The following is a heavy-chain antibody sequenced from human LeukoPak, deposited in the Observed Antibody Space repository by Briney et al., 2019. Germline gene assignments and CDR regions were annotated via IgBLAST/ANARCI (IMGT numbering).Heavy chain of an antibody. V-gene: IGHV1-69*06. D-gene: IGHD3-22*01. J-gene: IGHJ4*02. CDR1: GGTFSSYA. CDR2: IIPIFGTA. Sequence: ASVKVSCKASGGTFSSYAISWVRQAPGQGLEWMGGIIPIFGTANYAQKFQGRVTITAGKSTSTAYMELSSLRSEDTAVYYCARAYYYDSSGYFPFDYWGQGTLVTVSS. CDR3: ARAYYYDSSGYFPFDY.